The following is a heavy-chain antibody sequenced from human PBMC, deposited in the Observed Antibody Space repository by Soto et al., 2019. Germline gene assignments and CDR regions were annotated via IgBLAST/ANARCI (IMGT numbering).Heavy chain of an antibody. V-gene: IGHV1-18*01. D-gene: IGHD4-17*01. J-gene: IGHJ4*02. Sequence: PSVKVACTASGYTFSSYGISWVRQAPGQGLEWMGWISAYNGNTNYAQKLQGRVTMTTDTSTSTAYMELRSLRSDDTAVYYCARDEFGDPGVYWGQGTLVTVSS. CDR1: GYTFSSYG. CDR3: ARDEFGDPGVY. CDR2: ISAYNGNT.